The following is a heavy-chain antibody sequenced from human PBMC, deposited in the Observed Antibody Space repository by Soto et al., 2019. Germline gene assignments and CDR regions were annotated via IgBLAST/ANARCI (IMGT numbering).Heavy chain of an antibody. D-gene: IGHD3-3*01. V-gene: IGHV3-9*01. CDR1: GFTFDDYA. CDR3: AKDSKTIFGVVPQ. CDR2: ISWNSGSI. Sequence: GGSLRLSCAASGFTFDDYAMHWVRQAPGKGLEWVSGISWNSGSIGYADSVKGRFTISRDNAKNSLYLQMNSLRAEDTALYYCAKDSKTIFGVVPQWGQGTLVTVSS. J-gene: IGHJ4*02.